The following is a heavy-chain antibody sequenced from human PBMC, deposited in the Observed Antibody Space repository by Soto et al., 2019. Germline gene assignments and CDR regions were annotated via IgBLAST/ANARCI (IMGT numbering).Heavy chain of an antibody. J-gene: IGHJ3*01. V-gene: IGHV1-69*01. CDR2: IIPIFGTA. D-gene: IGHD1-26*01. CDR3: ARVEVDSGSYFAFDF. Sequence: QVQLVQSAAEVKKPGSSVKVSCKASGGTFSSYAISWVRQAPGQGLELMGGIIPIFGTANYAQKFQGRVRITADESTSTAYMERSSLRSDDTAVYYCARVEVDSGSYFAFDFWGQGTMVTVSS. CDR1: GGTFSSYA.